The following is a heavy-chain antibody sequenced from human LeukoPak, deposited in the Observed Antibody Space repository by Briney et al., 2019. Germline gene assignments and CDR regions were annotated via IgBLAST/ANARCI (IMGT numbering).Heavy chain of an antibody. V-gene: IGHV4-31*11. J-gene: IGHJ4*02. Sequence: SQTLSLTFAVSGGSISSGGYYWSWIRQHPGKGLEWIGHIYYSGSTYYNPSLKSRVTISVDTSKNQFSLKLSSVTAADTAVYYCARDPYGSIDYWGQGTLATLSS. CDR3: ARDPYGSIDY. D-gene: IGHD3-10*01. CDR1: GGSISSGGYY. CDR2: IYYSGST.